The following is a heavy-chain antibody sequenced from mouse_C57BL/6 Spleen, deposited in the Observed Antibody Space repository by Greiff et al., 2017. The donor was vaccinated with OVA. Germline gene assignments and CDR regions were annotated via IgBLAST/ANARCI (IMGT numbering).Heavy chain of an antibody. CDR3: ARRGYGKDWYIDV. Sequence: VQLVESGPGLVQPSQSLSITCTVSGFSLTSYGVHWVRQSPGKGLEWLGVIWSGGSTDYNAAFLSRLSISKDKSKSQVFFKMNSLQADDTAIYYCARRGYGKDWYIDVWGTGTTVTVSS. J-gene: IGHJ1*03. CDR2: IWSGGST. D-gene: IGHD2-1*01. CDR1: GFSLTSYG. V-gene: IGHV2-2*01.